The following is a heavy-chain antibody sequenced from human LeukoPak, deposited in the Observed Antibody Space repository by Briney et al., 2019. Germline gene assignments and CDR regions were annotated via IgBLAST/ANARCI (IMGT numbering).Heavy chain of an antibody. D-gene: IGHD1-26*01. CDR3: AKDGGIVGAMDAFDI. CDR1: GFTFSSYA. Sequence: PGGSLRLSCAAPGFTFSSYAMSWVRQAPGKGLEWVSAISTSGGSTYYADSVKGRSTISRDNSKNTVYLQMNSLRAEDTAVYYCAKDGGIVGAMDAFDIWGQGTMVTVSS. V-gene: IGHV3-23*01. CDR2: ISTSGGST. J-gene: IGHJ3*02.